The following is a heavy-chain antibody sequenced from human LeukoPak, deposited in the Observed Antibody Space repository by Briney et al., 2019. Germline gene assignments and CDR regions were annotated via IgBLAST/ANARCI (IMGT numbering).Heavy chain of an antibody. V-gene: IGHV1-2*04. CDR3: ARDFGYCSGGSCYWGYYFDY. D-gene: IGHD2-15*01. Sequence: GASVKVSCKASGYTFTGYYMHWVRQAPGQGLEWMGWINPNSGGTNYAQKFQGWVTMTRDTSISTAYMELSRLRSDDTAVYYCARDFGYCSGGSCYWGYYFDYWGQGTLVTVSS. CDR1: GYTFTGYY. J-gene: IGHJ4*02. CDR2: INPNSGGT.